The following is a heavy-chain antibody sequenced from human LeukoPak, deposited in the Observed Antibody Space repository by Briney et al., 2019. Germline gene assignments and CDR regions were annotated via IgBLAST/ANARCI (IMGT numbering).Heavy chain of an antibody. CDR1: GYTFTGYY. J-gene: IGHJ4*02. V-gene: IGHV1-2*02. D-gene: IGHD2-21*02. CDR3: ARVDKPYCGGDCHLDN. Sequence: ASVKVSCKASGYTFTGYYMNWVRQAPGQGLEWMGWINANSGGTNYAQKFQGRVTMTRDTSISTGYMELSRLRSDDTAVYYGARVDKPYCGGDCHLDNWGQGTLVTVSS. CDR2: INANSGGT.